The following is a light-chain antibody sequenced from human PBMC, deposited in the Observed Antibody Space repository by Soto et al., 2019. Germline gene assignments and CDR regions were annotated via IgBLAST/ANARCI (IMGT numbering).Light chain of an antibody. V-gene: IGKV3-20*01. CDR2: GAS. CDR1: QSVSSSY. J-gene: IGKJ1*01. Sequence: ETMLTQSPGTRSLSPGERATLSRRASQSVSSSYLAWYQQKPGQAPRLLIYGASSRATGIPDRFSGSGSGTDFTLTISRLEPEDFAVYYCQHYGSSRWTFGQGTKVDIK. CDR3: QHYGSSRWT.